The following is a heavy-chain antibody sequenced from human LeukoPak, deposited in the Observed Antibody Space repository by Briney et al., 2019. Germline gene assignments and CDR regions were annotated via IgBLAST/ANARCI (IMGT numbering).Heavy chain of an antibody. CDR2: ISSSSRYI. V-gene: IGHV3-21*01. J-gene: IGHJ4*02. D-gene: IGHD2-2*01. CDR1: GFTFSRYS. Sequence: PGGSLRLSCAASGFTFSRYSMSWVRQAPGQGLEWVSSISSSSRYIYYADSMKGRFTISRDNPKNSLYLQMNSLRAEDTAVYYCARETYCTNTSSPIGDHFVYWGQGTLVTVSS. CDR3: ARETYCTNTSSPIGDHFVY.